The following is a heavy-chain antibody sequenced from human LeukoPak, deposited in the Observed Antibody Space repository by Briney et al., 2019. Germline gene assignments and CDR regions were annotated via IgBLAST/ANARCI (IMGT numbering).Heavy chain of an antibody. D-gene: IGHD2-2*01. CDR1: GYTFTGYY. J-gene: IGHJ6*03. V-gene: IGHV1-2*02. CDR2: INPNSGGT. CDR3: ARDGGYCSSTSCYSAYYYMDV. Sequence: ASVKVSCKASGYTFTGYYMHWVRQAPGQGLEWMGWINPNSGGTNYAQKFQGRVTMTRDTSISTAYMELSRLRSDDTAVYYCARDGGYCSSTSCYSAYYYMDVWGQGTLVTVSS.